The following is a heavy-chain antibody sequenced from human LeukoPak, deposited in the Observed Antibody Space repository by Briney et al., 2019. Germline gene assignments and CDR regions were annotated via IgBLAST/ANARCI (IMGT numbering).Heavy chain of an antibody. D-gene: IGHD4-17*01. J-gene: IGHJ6*03. Sequence: SETLSLTCTVSGGSISSYYWSWIRQPAGKGLEWIGRIYTSGSTNYNPSLKSRVTMSVDTSKNQFSLKLSSVTAADTAVYYCARDGVYGDTHYYYYYYMDVWGKGTTVTISS. CDR2: IYTSGST. V-gene: IGHV4-4*07. CDR1: GGSISSYY. CDR3: ARDGVYGDTHYYYYYYMDV.